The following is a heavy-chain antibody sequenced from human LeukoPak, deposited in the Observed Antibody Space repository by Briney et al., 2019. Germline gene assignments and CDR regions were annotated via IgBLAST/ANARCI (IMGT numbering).Heavy chain of an antibody. CDR1: GFTFSSYA. CDR2: ISGSGGST. D-gene: IGHD4-17*01. CDR3: AKVDGDYGDYVISLPPSYFDY. V-gene: IGHV3-23*01. J-gene: IGHJ4*02. Sequence: GGSLRLPCAASGFTFSSYAMSWVRQAPGKGLEWVSAISGSGGSTYYADSVKGRFTISRDNSKNTLYLQMNSLRAEDTAVYYCAKVDGDYGDYVISLPPSYFDYWGQGTLVTVSS.